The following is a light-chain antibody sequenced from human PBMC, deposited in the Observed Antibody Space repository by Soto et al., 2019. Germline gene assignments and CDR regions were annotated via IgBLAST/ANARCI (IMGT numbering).Light chain of an antibody. CDR2: DVS. CDR3: SSYTSSSMV. J-gene: IGLJ2*01. Sequence: QSALTQPASVSGSPGQSITISCTGTSSDVGGYNYVSWYQQHPGKAPKLMIYDVSNRPSGVSNRFSGSKSGNTASLTISGLQAEDEADYYCSSYTSSSMVFGGGDQAHRP. V-gene: IGLV2-14*01. CDR1: SSDVGGYNY.